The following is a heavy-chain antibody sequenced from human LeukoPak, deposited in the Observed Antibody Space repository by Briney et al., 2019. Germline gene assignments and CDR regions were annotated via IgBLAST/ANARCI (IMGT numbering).Heavy chain of an antibody. V-gene: IGHV4-39*07. CDR1: SGSISTSNYY. D-gene: IGHD4-17*01. CDR2: IFYSGST. J-gene: IGHJ5*02. Sequence: PSETLSLTCTVSSGSISTSNYYWGWVRQPPGKALEWIGNIFYSGSTYYSPSLKSRVTISLDTSRNQFSLKLNSVTAADTAVYYCARVLRCPPCNWFDPWGQGTLVTVSS. CDR3: ARVLRCPPCNWFDP.